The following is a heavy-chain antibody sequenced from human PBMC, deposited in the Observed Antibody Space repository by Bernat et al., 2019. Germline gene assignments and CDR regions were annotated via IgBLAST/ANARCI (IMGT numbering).Heavy chain of an antibody. Sequence: QLQLQESGPGLVKPSETLSLTCTVSGGSISSSSYYWGWIRQPPGKGLEWIGSIYYSGSTYYNPSLKSRVTISVDTSKNQFSLKLSSVTAADTAVYYCARQDCSGGSCSMFDYWGQGTLVTVSS. CDR2: IYYSGST. CDR3: ARQDCSGGSCSMFDY. CDR1: GGSISSSSYY. D-gene: IGHD2-15*01. J-gene: IGHJ4*02. V-gene: IGHV4-39*01.